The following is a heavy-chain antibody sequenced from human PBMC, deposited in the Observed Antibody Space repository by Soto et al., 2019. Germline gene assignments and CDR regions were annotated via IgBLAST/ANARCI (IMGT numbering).Heavy chain of an antibody. J-gene: IGHJ6*02. CDR3: ARGKRADIVVVVAATPVNYYGMDV. CDR1: GGTFSSYA. CDR2: IIPIFGTA. D-gene: IGHD2-15*01. Sequence: ASVKVSCKASGGTFSSYAISWVRQAPGQGLEWMGGIIPIFGTANYAQKFQGRVTITADESTSTAYMELSSLRSEDTAVYYCARGKRADIVVVVAATPVNYYGMDVWGQGTTVTVSS. V-gene: IGHV1-69*13.